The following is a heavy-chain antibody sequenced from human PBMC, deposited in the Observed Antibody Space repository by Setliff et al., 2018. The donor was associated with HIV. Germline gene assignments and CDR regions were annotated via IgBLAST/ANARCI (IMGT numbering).Heavy chain of an antibody. CDR1: GGSFSGYY. Sequence: PSETLSLTCAVYGGSFSGYYWSWIRQPPGKGLEWIGEVTHSGRTNYNPSLESRVTTSVDTSKKQFSLRLTPVTAADTAVYYCARGVRDNSGWSSYHFDYWGQGTLVTV. V-gene: IGHV4-34*01. J-gene: IGHJ4*02. D-gene: IGHD6-19*01. CDR2: VTHSGRT. CDR3: ARGVRDNSGWSSYHFDY.